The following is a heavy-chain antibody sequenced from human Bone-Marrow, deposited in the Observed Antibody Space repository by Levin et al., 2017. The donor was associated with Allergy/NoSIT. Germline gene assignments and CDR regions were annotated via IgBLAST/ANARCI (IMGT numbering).Heavy chain of an antibody. CDR2: ISTHNGDT. CDR1: GYTFSTYS. D-gene: IGHD4-17*01. V-gene: IGHV1-18*01. J-gene: IGHJ4*02. Sequence: GESLKISCQASGYTFSTYSITWVRHVPGQGLEWMGWISTHNGDTKYAKKLQGRATMTTDTSTSTAYMELRSLTSDDTAVYYCAGESARDDGDYVDYWGQGTLVTVSS. CDR3: AGESARDDGDYVDY.